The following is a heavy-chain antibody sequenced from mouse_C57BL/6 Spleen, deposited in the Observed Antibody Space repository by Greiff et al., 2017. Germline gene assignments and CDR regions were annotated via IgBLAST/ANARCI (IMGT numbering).Heavy chain of an antibody. Sequence: QVQLQQPGAELVKPGASVKLSCKASGYTFTSYWMHWVKQRPGQGLEWIGMIHPNSGSTNYNEKFKSKATLTVDKSSSTAYMQLSSLTSEDSAVYYCARSRYGSSYGDFDYWGQGTTLTVSS. V-gene: IGHV1-64*01. CDR1: GYTFTSYW. J-gene: IGHJ2*01. D-gene: IGHD1-1*01. CDR2: IHPNSGST. CDR3: ARSRYGSSYGDFDY.